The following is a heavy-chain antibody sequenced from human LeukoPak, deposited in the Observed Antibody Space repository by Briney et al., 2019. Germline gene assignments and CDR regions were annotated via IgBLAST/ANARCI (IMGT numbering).Heavy chain of an antibody. D-gene: IGHD2-8*01. Sequence: ASVKVSCKASGYTFTSYGISWVRQAPGQGLEWMGWISAYNGNTNYAQKLQGRVTMTTDTFTSTAYMELRSLRSDDTAVYYCAVMVYAENWFDPWGQGTLVTVSS. CDR1: GYTFTSYG. CDR3: AVMVYAENWFDP. CDR2: ISAYNGNT. J-gene: IGHJ5*02. V-gene: IGHV1-18*01.